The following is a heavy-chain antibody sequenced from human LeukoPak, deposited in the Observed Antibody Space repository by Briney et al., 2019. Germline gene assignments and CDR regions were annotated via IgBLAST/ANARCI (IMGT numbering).Heavy chain of an antibody. CDR2: INSAGS. D-gene: IGHD1-26*01. CDR3: ARGGELLRPADY. V-gene: IGHV3-66*01. J-gene: IGHJ4*02. Sequence: GGSLRLSCVASGFTVSSNYMSWVRQAPGKGLEWVSLINSAGSYYADSVKGRFTISRDNAKNSLYLQMNNLRAEDTAVYYCARGGELLRPADYWGQGTLVTVSS. CDR1: GFTVSSNY.